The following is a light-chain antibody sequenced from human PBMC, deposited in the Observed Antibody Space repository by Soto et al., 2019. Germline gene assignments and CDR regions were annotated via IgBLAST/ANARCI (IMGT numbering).Light chain of an antibody. V-gene: IGKV2-28*01. CDR1: QSLLHSNGNIY. CDR2: LGS. CDR3: MPAIQSSRT. Sequence: DIVLTQSPLSLPVTPGEPASISCRSSQSLLHSNGNIYLDWYLQKPGQSPQLLIYLGSIRAATVNETFRGSGKGTAYTKKMTRVEAQNVALYYYMPAIQSSRTFDLGTKVEIK. J-gene: IGKJ1*01.